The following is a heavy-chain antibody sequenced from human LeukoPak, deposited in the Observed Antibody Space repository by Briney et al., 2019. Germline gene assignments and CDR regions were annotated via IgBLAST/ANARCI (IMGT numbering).Heavy chain of an antibody. CDR2: IIPIFGTA. CDR1: GGTLSSYA. V-gene: IGHV1-69*13. J-gene: IGHJ4*02. CDR3: ARGGITGNLIVDS. D-gene: IGHD1-20*01. Sequence: VASVKVSCKASGGTLSSYAISWVRQAPGRGLEWMGGIIPIFGTANYAQKFRGRVTITADESTSTAYMELSSLRSEDTAVYYCARGGITGNLIVDSWGQGTLVTVSS.